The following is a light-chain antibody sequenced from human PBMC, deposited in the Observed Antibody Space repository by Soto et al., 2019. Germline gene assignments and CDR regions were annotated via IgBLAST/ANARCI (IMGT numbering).Light chain of an antibody. CDR2: GAS. J-gene: IGKJ5*01. V-gene: IGKV3-15*01. Sequence: EIVMTQSPATLSVSPGERATLSCRASQSVSSNLAWYQQKPGQAPRLLIYGASTRATGIPARFIGSGSGTEFTLNNSSMQSEDFAVFYCQQYDNWPITFGQGTRMEIK. CDR3: QQYDNWPIT. CDR1: QSVSSN.